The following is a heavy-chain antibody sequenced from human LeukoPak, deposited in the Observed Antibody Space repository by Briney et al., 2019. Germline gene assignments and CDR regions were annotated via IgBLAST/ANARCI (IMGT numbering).Heavy chain of an antibody. CDR3: AKVKYCSGGSCYPLSDY. CDR1: GFTFSSYA. D-gene: IGHD2-15*01. CDR2: ISGSGGST. V-gene: IGHV3-23*01. Sequence: PGGSLRLSCAASGFTFSSYAMSWVRQAPGKGLEWVSAISGSGGSTYYADSVKGRFTISRDNSKNTLYLQMNSLRAEDTAVYYCAKVKYCSGGSCYPLSDYWGQGTLVTVSS. J-gene: IGHJ4*02.